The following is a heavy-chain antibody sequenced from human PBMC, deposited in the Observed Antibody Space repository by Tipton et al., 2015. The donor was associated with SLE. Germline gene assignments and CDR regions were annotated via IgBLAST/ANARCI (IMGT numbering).Heavy chain of an antibody. D-gene: IGHD5-24*01. J-gene: IGHJ3*02. CDR1: GGSISSYY. V-gene: IGHV4-59*01. CDR3: ARRRVEPGAFDI. Sequence: TLSLTCTVSGGSISSYYWSWIRQPPGKGLEWIGYIYYSGSTNYNPSLKSRVTISVDTSKNQFSPKLSSVTAADTAVYYCARRRVEPGAFDIWGQGTMVTVSS. CDR2: IYYSGST.